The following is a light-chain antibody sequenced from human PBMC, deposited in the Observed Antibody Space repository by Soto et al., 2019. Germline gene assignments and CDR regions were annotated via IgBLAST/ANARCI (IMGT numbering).Light chain of an antibody. Sequence: QSALTQPASVSGSPGQSITISCTGTSSDVGSYNFVSWYQQYPGKAPKLMIFEVRKRPSGVSNRFSGSKSGNTASLTISGLQAEYEADYYCCSYEGSSTSFVFGTGTKVTV. J-gene: IGLJ1*01. CDR2: EVR. CDR1: SSDVGSYNF. V-gene: IGLV2-23*02. CDR3: CSYEGSSTSFV.